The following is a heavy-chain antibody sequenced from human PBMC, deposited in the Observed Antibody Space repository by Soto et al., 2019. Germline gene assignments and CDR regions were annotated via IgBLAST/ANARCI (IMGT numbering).Heavy chain of an antibody. CDR2: IKEDGSEK. CDR3: ARDCSGGSCQY. D-gene: IGHD2-15*01. V-gene: IGHV3-7*01. CDR1: GFTLSYYW. Sequence: EVQLMESGGDLVQPGGSLRLSCAASGFTLSYYWMSWVRQAPGKGLEWVANIKEDGSEKYYEDSVKGRFTISRDNAQNSVFLQMNSLRVEDTAIYYCARDCSGGSCQYWGQGTLVTVSS. J-gene: IGHJ4*02.